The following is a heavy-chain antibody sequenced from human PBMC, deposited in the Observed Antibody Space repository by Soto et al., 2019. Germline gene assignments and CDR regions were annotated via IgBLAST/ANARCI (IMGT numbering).Heavy chain of an antibody. CDR3: ARGKETAMVQSDTWHFDY. Sequence: QVQLVESGGGVVQPGRSLRLSCAASGFTFSSYAMHWVRQAPGKGLEWVAVISYDGSNKYYADFVKGRFTISRDNSKKTLNLQMNSLRAEDTAVYYCARGKETAMVQSDTWHFDYWGKGTLGTVSS. J-gene: IGHJ4*02. CDR2: ISYDGSNK. CDR1: GFTFSSYA. D-gene: IGHD5-18*01. V-gene: IGHV3-30-3*01.